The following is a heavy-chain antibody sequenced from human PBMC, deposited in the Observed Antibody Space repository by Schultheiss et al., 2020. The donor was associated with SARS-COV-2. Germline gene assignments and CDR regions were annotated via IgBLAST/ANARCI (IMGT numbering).Heavy chain of an antibody. CDR2: INPNSGGT. CDR1: GYTFTGFY. D-gene: IGHD6-19*01. Sequence: ASVKVSCKASGYTFTGFYINWLRQAPGQGLEWMGWINPNSGGTNYAQKFQGWVTMTRDTSISTAYMELSRLRSDDTAVYYCARGGQWLVRGFHFDYWGQGILVTVSS. J-gene: IGHJ4*02. CDR3: ARGGQWLVRGFHFDY. V-gene: IGHV1-2*04.